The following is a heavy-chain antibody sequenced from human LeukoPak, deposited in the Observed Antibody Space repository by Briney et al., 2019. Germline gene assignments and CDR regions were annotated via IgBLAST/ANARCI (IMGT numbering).Heavy chain of an antibody. V-gene: IGHV3-66*01. CDR2: IYSGGST. Sequence: PGGSLRLSCAASEFSVGSNYMTWVRQAPGKGLEWVSLIYSGGSTYYADSVKGRFTISRDNSKNTLYLQMNSLRAEDTAVYYCAKDGYDILTGYYDYWGQGTLVTVSS. J-gene: IGHJ4*02. CDR1: EFSVGSNY. D-gene: IGHD3-9*01. CDR3: AKDGYDILTGYYDY.